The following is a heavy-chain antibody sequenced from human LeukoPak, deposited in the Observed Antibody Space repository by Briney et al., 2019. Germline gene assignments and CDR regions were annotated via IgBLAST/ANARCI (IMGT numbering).Heavy chain of an antibody. Sequence: GGSLRLSCAASGFTLSSYSMNWVRQAPGKGLEWVSSISSSSSYIYYADSVKGRFTISRDNAKNSLYLQMNSLRAEDTAVYYCASSARYSSSWYEGYYYYGMDVWGQGTTVTVSS. CDR3: ASSARYSSSWYEGYYYYGMDV. V-gene: IGHV3-21*01. J-gene: IGHJ6*02. CDR1: GFTLSSYS. CDR2: ISSSSSYI. D-gene: IGHD6-13*01.